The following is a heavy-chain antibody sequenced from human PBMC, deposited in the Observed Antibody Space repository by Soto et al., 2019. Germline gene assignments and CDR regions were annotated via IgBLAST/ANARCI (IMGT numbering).Heavy chain of an antibody. D-gene: IGHD5-18*01. CDR1: GFTFSNYN. J-gene: IGHJ3*02. V-gene: IGHV3-48*02. CDR3: ARTRGYSSGGI. CDR2: ISSSSGTI. Sequence: PGGSLRLSCAASGFTFSNYNMNWVRQAPGKGLEWLSYISSSSGTIYYADSVKGRFTVSRDNAKNSLSLQMNSLRDEDTAVYYCARTRGYSSGGIWGQGTMVTVSS.